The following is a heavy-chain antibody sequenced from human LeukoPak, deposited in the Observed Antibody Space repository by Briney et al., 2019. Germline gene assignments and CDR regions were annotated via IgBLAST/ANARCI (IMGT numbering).Heavy chain of an antibody. D-gene: IGHD1-26*01. CDR1: GFTFSSYA. J-gene: IGHJ4*02. Sequence: GGSLRLSCAASGFTFSSYAMSWVRQAPGKRLEWVSAISGSGGSTYYADSVKGRFTISRDNSKNTLYLQMNSLRAEDTAVYYCAKAQLSGSYLNYCLPDYWGQGTLVTVSS. CDR2: ISGSGGST. CDR3: AKAQLSGSYLNYCLPDY. V-gene: IGHV3-23*01.